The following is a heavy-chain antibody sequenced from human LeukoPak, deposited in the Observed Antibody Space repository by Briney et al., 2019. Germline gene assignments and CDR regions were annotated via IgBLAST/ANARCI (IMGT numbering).Heavy chain of an antibody. CDR3: ARPKYNWNYGSLNY. CDR2: ISSSSSYI. Sequence: GSLRLSCAASGFTFSSYSMNWVRQAPGKGLEWVSSISSSSSYIYYADSAKGRFTISRDNAKNSLYLQMNSLRAEDTAVYYCARPKYNWNYGSLNYWGQGTLVTVSS. J-gene: IGHJ4*02. V-gene: IGHV3-21*01. D-gene: IGHD1-7*01. CDR1: GFTFSSYS.